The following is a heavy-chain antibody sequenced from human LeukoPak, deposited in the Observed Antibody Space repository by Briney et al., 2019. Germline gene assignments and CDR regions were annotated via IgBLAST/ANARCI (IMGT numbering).Heavy chain of an antibody. CDR1: GFTFSSYW. D-gene: IGHD3-3*01. Sequence: QAGGSLRLSCAASGFTFSSYWMHWVRHAPGKGLVWVSRINSDGSSTSYADSVKGRFTISRDNAKNTLYLQMNSLRAEDTAAYYCASETYYDFWSGYLNYYYGMDVWGQGTTVTVSS. CDR2: INSDGSST. J-gene: IGHJ6*02. CDR3: ASETYYDFWSGYLNYYYGMDV. V-gene: IGHV3-74*01.